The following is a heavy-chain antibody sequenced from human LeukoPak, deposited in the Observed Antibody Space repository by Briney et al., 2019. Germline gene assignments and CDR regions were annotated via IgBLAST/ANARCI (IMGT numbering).Heavy chain of an antibody. J-gene: IGHJ6*04. Sequence: SETLSLTCTVSGGSISSGGYYWSWIRQHPGKGLEWIGYIYYSGSTYYNPSLKSRVTISVDTSKNQFSLKLSSVTAADTAVYYCARSYGSVSSYGMDVWGKGTTVTVSS. V-gene: IGHV4-31*03. CDR1: GGSISSGGYY. CDR3: ARSYGSVSSYGMDV. CDR2: IYYSGST. D-gene: IGHD3-10*01.